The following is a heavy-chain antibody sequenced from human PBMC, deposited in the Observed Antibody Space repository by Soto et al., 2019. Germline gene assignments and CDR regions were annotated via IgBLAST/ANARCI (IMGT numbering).Heavy chain of an antibody. CDR3: ARVGSSCHSGGCYYYYGLGV. D-gene: IGHD1-26*01. J-gene: IGHJ6*02. Sequence: QVRLQESGPGLVKPSETLSLSCLVSGDSVGNGPYYWSWIRQSPGEGLEWIAYIYYSGSTNVNPSLESRVNISIDMSNNQFFLELRSVTAADAAVYFCARVGSSCHSGGCYYYYGLGVWVQGTTVAISS. CDR2: IYYSGST. CDR1: GDSVGNGPYY. V-gene: IGHV4-61*01.